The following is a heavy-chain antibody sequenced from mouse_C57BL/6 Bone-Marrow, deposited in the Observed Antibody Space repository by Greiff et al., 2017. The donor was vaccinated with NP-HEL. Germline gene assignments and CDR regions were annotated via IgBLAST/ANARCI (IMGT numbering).Heavy chain of an antibody. D-gene: IGHD2-5*01. CDR1: GYTFTGSW. Sequence: QVQLQQSGAELMKPGASVKLSCKATGYTFTGSWIEWVKQRPGHGLEWIGEILPGSGSTNYNEKFKGKATFTADTSSNTAYMQLSRLTTEDSAIYYGARGAYYSNYVAWFAYWGQGTLVTVSA. CDR2: ILPGSGST. J-gene: IGHJ3*01. V-gene: IGHV1-9*01. CDR3: ARGAYYSNYVAWFAY.